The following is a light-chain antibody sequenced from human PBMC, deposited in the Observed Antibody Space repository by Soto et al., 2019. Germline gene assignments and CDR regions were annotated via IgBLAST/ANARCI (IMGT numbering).Light chain of an antibody. CDR2: EVS. CDR1: SSDVGGYKY. J-gene: IGLJ1*01. V-gene: IGLV2-8*01. Sequence: QFVLTQPPSASGSPGQSVTISCTGTSSDVGGYKYVSWYQQHPGKAPKLMIYEVSKRPSGVPDRFSGSKSGNTASLTVSGLQAEDEADYYCSSYGGSNNYVFGTGTKVTVL. CDR3: SSYGGSNNYV.